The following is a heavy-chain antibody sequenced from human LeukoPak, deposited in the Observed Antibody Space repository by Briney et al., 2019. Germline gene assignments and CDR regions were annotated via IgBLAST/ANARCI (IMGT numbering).Heavy chain of an antibody. V-gene: IGHV3-11*01. J-gene: IGHJ4*02. CDR3: ASKLRFGDQSDY. CDR1: GFTFSDYY. Sequence: GGSLRLSCAASGFTFSDYYMSWIRQAPGKGLKSVSYISSSGSTIYYADSVKGRFTISRDNAKNSLYLQMNSLRAEDTAVYYCASKLRFGDQSDYWGQGTLVTVSS. D-gene: IGHD3-10*01. CDR2: ISSSGSTI.